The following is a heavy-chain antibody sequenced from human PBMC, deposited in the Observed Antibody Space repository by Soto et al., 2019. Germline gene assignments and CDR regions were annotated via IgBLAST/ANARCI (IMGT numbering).Heavy chain of an antibody. CDR1: GNNFATYL. CDR2: IYPRDSDT. V-gene: IGHV5-51*01. CDR3: ARHDVETASDY. Sequence: XDSLKVSCQSSGNNFATYLIMLVRQVPGKGLEWMGIIYPRDSDTRYSPSVQGQVTMSVDTSISIAYLQWSSLRASDTAIYYCARHDVETASDYWGQGTLVTVSS. J-gene: IGHJ4*02. D-gene: IGHD5-18*01.